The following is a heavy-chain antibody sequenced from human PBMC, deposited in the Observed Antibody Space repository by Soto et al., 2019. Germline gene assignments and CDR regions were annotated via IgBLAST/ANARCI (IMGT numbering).Heavy chain of an antibody. CDR1: GFTFDDYA. V-gene: IGHV3-9*01. D-gene: IGHD1-1*01. Sequence: EVQLVESGGGLVRPGRSLRLSCAASGFTFDDYAMHWVRQAPGKGLEWVSGISWNSGSVDYGDSVKGRFTISRDNAKNSVYLHMNSLRAEDTAIYYCVKDRHNWKYFDFWGQGTLVTVSS. J-gene: IGHJ4*02. CDR2: ISWNSGSV. CDR3: VKDRHNWKYFDF.